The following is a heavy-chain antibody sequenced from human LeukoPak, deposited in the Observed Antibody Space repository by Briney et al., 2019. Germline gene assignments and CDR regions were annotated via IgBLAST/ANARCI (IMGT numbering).Heavy chain of an antibody. CDR2: IYYSGST. D-gene: IGHD2-15*01. CDR3: ARAILYCSGGSCYPGLYYGMDV. J-gene: IGHJ6*02. CDR1: GGSISSYY. V-gene: IGHV4-59*01. Sequence: SETLSLTCTVSGGSISSYYWSWIRQPPEKGLEWIGYIYYSGSTNYNPSLKSRVTISVDTSKNQFSLKLSSVTAADTAVYYCARAILYCSGGSCYPGLYYGMDVWGQGTTVTVSS.